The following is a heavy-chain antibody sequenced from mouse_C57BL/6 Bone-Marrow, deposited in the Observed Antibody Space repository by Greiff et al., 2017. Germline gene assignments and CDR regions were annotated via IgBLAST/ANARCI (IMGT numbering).Heavy chain of an antibody. CDR3: TTWMVTTYAMDY. CDR1: GFNIKDDY. D-gene: IGHD2-2*01. J-gene: IGHJ4*01. CDR2: IDPENGDT. Sequence: VQLKQSGAELVRPGASVKLSCTASGFNIKDDYMHWVKQRPEQGLEWIGWIDPENGDTEYASKFQGKATITADTSSNTAYLQLSSLTSEDTAVYYCTTWMVTTYAMDYWGQGTSVTVSS. V-gene: IGHV14-4*01.